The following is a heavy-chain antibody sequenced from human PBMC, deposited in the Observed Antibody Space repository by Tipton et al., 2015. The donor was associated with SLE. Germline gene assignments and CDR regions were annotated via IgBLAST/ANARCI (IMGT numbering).Heavy chain of an antibody. V-gene: IGHV4-59*11. Sequence: TLSLTCTVSGGSISSHYWSWIRQPPGKGLEWIGYIYYSGSTTYNPSLKSRVTISVDTSKNQFSLKLSSVTAADTAVYYCARGGDYDFWSGYFDYWGQGTLVTVSS. CDR2: IYYSGST. D-gene: IGHD3-3*01. CDR3: ARGGDYDFWSGYFDY. J-gene: IGHJ4*02. CDR1: GGSISSHY.